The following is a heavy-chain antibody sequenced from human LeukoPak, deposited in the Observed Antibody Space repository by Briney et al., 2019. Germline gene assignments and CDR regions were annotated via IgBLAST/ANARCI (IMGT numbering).Heavy chain of an antibody. CDR2: VYYTGST. J-gene: IGHJ4*02. Sequence: SETLSLTCTVSGDFISTYYWSWIRQPPGKRLEWIGYVYYTGSTNYNPSLKGRVTISVDTSKNQFFLKLSSVTAADTAMYYCARASIRYYDSSAYSHWGQGALVTVSS. V-gene: IGHV4-59*01. CDR3: ARASIRYYDSSAYSH. D-gene: IGHD3-22*01. CDR1: GDFISTYY.